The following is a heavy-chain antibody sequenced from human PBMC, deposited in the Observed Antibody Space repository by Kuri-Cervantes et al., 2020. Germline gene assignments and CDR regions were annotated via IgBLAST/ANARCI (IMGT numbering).Heavy chain of an antibody. CDR3: ARVVGSGSYYPLY. D-gene: IGHD3-10*01. J-gene: IGHJ4*02. Sequence: SETLSLTCTVSGGSISSYYWSWIRQPPGKGLEWIGYMYYSGSTNYNPSLKSRVTISVGTSKNQFSLKLTSVTTADTAVYYCARVVGSGSYYPLYWGQGTLVTVSS. V-gene: IGHV4-59*01. CDR1: GGSISSYY. CDR2: MYYSGST.